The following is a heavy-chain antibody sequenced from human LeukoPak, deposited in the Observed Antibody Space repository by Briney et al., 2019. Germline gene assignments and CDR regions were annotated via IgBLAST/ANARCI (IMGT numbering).Heavy chain of an antibody. V-gene: IGHV3-23*01. CDR2: ISGSGGST. J-gene: IGHJ4*02. Sequence: PGGSLRLSCAASGFTFSSYAMSWVRQAPGKGLEWVSAISGSGGSTYYADSVKGRFTISRDNSKNTLYLQMNSLRAEDTAVYYCAKVGQQYCSSTSCYLGPFDYWGQGTLVTVSS. CDR1: GFTFSSYA. D-gene: IGHD2-2*01. CDR3: AKVGQQYCSSTSCYLGPFDY.